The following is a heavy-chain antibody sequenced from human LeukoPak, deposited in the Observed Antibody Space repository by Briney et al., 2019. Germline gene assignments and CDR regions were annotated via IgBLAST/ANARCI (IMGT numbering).Heavy chain of an antibody. CDR2: IYYSGST. J-gene: IGHJ4*02. CDR3: ARHGGFYFDS. Sequence: SETLSLTCTVSGGSISSYYWSWIRQPPGKGLEWIGYIYYSGSTNYNPSLRSRVTISIDTSKKQFSLKLNSVTATDTAVYYCARHGGFYFDSWGQGTLVTVSS. D-gene: IGHD3-16*01. CDR1: GGSISSYY. V-gene: IGHV4-59*08.